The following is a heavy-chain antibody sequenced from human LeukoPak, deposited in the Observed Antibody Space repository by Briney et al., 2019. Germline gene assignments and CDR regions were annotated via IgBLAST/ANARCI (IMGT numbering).Heavy chain of an antibody. D-gene: IGHD1-26*01. CDR3: ARVRGSSTLDY. Sequence: GGSLRLSCAASGFTFSDYYMSWIRQAPGKGLEWVSYLSSSGSPIYSADSVKGRFTISRDNAKNSLYLQMNSLRAEDTAVYYCARVRGSSTLDYWGQGTLVTVSS. J-gene: IGHJ4*02. CDR1: GFTFSDYY. CDR2: LSSSGSPI. V-gene: IGHV3-11*01.